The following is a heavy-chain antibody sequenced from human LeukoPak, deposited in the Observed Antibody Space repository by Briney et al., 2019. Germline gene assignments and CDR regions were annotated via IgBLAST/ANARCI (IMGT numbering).Heavy chain of an antibody. D-gene: IGHD6-19*01. CDR2: ISAYNDNT. CDR1: GYTFTSYG. J-gene: IGHJ5*02. V-gene: IGHV1-18*01. CDR3: ARDTGGSGNWFDP. Sequence: ASVKVSCKASGYTFTSYGISWVRQAPGQGLEWMGWISAYNDNTNYAQKLQGRVTVTTDTSTSTAYMELRSLRFDDTAVYYCARDTGGSGNWFDPWGQGTLVTVSS.